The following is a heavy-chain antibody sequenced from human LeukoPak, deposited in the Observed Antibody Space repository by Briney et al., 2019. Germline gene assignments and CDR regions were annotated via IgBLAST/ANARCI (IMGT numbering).Heavy chain of an antibody. D-gene: IGHD6-13*01. CDR3: AKGVAAAAGDGVYFDY. J-gene: IGHJ4*02. Sequence: GGSLRLSCAASGFTFSSYAMSWVCQAPGKGLEWVSAISGSGGSTYYADSVKGRFTISRDNSKNTLYLQMNSLRAEDTAVYYCAKGVAAAAGDGVYFDYWGQGTLVTVSS. V-gene: IGHV3-23*01. CDR2: ISGSGGST. CDR1: GFTFSSYA.